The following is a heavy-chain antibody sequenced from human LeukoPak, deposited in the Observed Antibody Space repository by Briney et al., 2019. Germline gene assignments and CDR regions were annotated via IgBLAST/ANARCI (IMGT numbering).Heavy chain of an antibody. V-gene: IGHV3-21*04. J-gene: IGHJ4*02. CDR3: AKDPPIAAAGSTVVYYFDY. CDR2: ISSSGSYI. Sequence: PGGSLRLSCAASGFTFSNYHMNWVRQAPGKGLEWVSSISSSGSYIYYADSVKGRFTVSRDNAKNSLYLQMNSLRAEDTAVYYCAKDPPIAAAGSTVVYYFDYWGQGTLVTVSS. CDR1: GFTFSNYH. D-gene: IGHD6-13*01.